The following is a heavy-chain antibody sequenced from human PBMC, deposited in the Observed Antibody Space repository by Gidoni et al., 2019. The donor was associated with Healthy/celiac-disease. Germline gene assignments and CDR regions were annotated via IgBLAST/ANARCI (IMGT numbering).Heavy chain of an antibody. D-gene: IGHD1-1*01. CDR2: ISYDGSNK. J-gene: IGHJ6*02. CDR3: ARVKPRSPLNSGYYYGMDV. CDR1: GFTFSSYA. V-gene: IGHV3-30*04. Sequence: QVQLVESGGGVVQPGRSLRLSCAASGFTFSSYAMHWVRQAPGKGLEWVAVISYDGSNKYYADSVKGRFTISRDNSKNTLYLQMNSLRAEDTAVYYCARVKPRSPLNSGYYYGMDVWGQGTTVTVSS.